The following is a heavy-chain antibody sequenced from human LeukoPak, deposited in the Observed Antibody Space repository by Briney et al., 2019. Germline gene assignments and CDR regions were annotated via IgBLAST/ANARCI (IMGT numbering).Heavy chain of an antibody. CDR2: IKSRTDGGTT. V-gene: IGHV3-15*07. Sequence: GGSLRLSCAASFSTFNKAWMNWVRQAPGKGLEWVGRIKSRTDGGTTDYAAAVKGRFTVSRDDSENTAYLQMNSLKIEDTAVYYCSTHPTSGFWGQGTLVTVSS. J-gene: IGHJ4*02. CDR3: STHPTSGF. CDR1: FSTFNKAW. D-gene: IGHD2-15*01.